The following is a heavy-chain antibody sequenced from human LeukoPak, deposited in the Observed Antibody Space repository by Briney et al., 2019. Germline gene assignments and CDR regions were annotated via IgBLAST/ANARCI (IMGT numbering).Heavy chain of an antibody. J-gene: IGHJ4*02. V-gene: IGHV3-21*04. CDR3: AKRSAAGTVGYFDY. CDR1: GFTFSSYN. Sequence: GGSLRLSCAASGFTFSSYNMNWVRQAPGKGLEWVSSITSDSRYMYYADSVKGRFTISRDNAKNSLYLQMNSLRPEDTALYYCAKRSAAGTVGYFDYWGQGTLVTVSS. D-gene: IGHD6-13*01. CDR2: ITSDSRYM.